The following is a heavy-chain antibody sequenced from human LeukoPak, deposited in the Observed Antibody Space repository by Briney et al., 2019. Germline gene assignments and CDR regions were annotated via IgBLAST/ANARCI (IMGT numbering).Heavy chain of an antibody. J-gene: IGHJ4*02. CDR2: IYYSGST. CDR1: GGSISSGDKY. D-gene: IGHD2-21*02. CDR3: ARVTRWAGLDF. Sequence: SETLSLTCNVSGGSISSGDKYWSWIRQPPGKGLEWIRYIYYSGSTYYNPSLKSRLTISVDTSENQFSLHLTSVTAADTAVYFCARVTRWAGLDFWGQGTLVTVSS. V-gene: IGHV4-30-4*01.